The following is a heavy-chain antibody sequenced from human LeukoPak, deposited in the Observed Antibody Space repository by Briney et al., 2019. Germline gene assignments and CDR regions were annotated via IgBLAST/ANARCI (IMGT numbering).Heavy chain of an antibody. J-gene: IGHJ6*03. CDR3: ARDHHYCSGGSCYSGGYYYMDV. CDR1: GYTFTSYG. Sequence: ASVKVSCKASGYTFTSYGISWVRQAPGQGLEWMGLISAYNGNTNYAQKLQGRVTMTTDTSTSTAYMELRSLRSDDTAVYYCARDHHYCSGGSCYSGGYYYMDVWGKGTTVTVSS. D-gene: IGHD2-15*01. V-gene: IGHV1-18*01. CDR2: ISAYNGNT.